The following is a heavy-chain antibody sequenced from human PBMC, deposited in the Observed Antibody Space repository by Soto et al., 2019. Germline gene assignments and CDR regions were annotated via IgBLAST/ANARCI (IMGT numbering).Heavy chain of an antibody. CDR3: ARDNSTAEAVRYNWFDT. D-gene: IGHD6-13*01. CDR2: IIPIFGTA. J-gene: IGHJ5*02. V-gene: IGHV1-69*13. CDR1: GGTFSSYA. Sequence: SVKVSCKASGGTFSSYAISWVRQAPGQGLEWMGGIIPIFGTANYAQKFQGRVTITADESTSTAYMELSSLRSEDTAVYYCARDNSTAEAVRYNWFDTWGQGTLVTVSS.